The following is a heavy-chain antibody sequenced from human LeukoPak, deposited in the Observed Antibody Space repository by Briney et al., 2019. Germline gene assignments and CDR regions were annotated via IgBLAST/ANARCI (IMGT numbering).Heavy chain of an antibody. J-gene: IGHJ5*02. CDR1: GYTFTGYY. CDR3: ARFPILAYCGGDCYLDWFDP. CDR2: INPNSGGT. V-gene: IGHV1-2*02. D-gene: IGHD2-21*01. Sequence: ASVKVSCKASGYTFTGYYMHWVRQAPGQGLEWMGWINPNSGGTNYAQKFQGRVTMTRDTSISTAYMELSRLRSDDTAVYYCARFPILAYCGGDCYLDWFDPWGQGTLVTVSS.